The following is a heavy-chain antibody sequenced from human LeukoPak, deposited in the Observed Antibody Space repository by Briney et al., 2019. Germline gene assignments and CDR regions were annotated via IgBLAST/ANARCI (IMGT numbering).Heavy chain of an antibody. CDR1: GGTFSSYA. Sequence: ASVKVSCKASGGTFSSYAISWVRQAPGQGLEWMGGIIPIFGTANYAQKFQGRVTITADESTSTAYMELSSLRSEDTAVYYCASHFSSTSCPFDYWGQGTLVTVSS. J-gene: IGHJ4*02. V-gene: IGHV1-69*13. CDR2: IIPIFGTA. CDR3: ASHFSSTSCPFDY. D-gene: IGHD2-2*01.